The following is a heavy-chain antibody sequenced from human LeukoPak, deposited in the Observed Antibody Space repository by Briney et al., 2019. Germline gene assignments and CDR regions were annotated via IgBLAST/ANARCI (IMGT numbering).Heavy chain of an antibody. V-gene: IGHV4-31*03. CDR1: GGSISSGGYY. Sequence: PSETLSLTCTVSGGSISSGGYYWSWLRQHPGKGLEWIGYIYYSGSTYYNPSLKSRVTISVDTSKNQFSLKLSSVTAADTAVYYCARTCSGGSCYSWEVDYWGQGTLVTVSS. CDR2: IYYSGST. CDR3: ARTCSGGSCYSWEVDY. D-gene: IGHD2-15*01. J-gene: IGHJ4*02.